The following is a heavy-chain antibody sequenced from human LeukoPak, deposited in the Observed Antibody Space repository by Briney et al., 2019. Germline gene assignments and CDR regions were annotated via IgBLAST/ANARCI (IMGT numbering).Heavy chain of an antibody. CDR3: AREIVDDGSSWGPNWFDP. J-gene: IGHJ5*02. CDR1: GYTFTSYG. V-gene: IGHV1-18*01. CDR2: ISAYNGNT. D-gene: IGHD6-13*01. Sequence: ASVKVSCKASGYTFTSYGIRWVRQAPGQGLEWMGWISAYNGNTNYAQKLQGRVTMTTDTSTSTAYMELRSLRSDDTAVYYCAREIVDDGSSWGPNWFDPWGQGTLVTVSS.